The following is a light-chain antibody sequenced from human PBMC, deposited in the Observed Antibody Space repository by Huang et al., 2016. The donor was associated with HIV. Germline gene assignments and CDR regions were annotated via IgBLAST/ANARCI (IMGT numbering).Light chain of an antibody. J-gene: IGKJ3*01. Sequence: DIQMTQSPSSLSASVGDSVTITCQARQDISNYLNWYQQKPGKAPKLLIYDASNLETGVPSRFSGSGSGTDFTFTISSLQPEDIATYYCQQNDNLLTFGPGTKVDIK. V-gene: IGKV1-33*01. CDR3: QQNDNLLT. CDR2: DAS. CDR1: QDISNY.